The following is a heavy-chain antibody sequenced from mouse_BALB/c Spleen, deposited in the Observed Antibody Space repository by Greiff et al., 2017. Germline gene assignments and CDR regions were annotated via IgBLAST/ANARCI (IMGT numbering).Heavy chain of an antibody. CDR1: GFTFSSYG. V-gene: IGHV5-6-3*01. D-gene: IGHD2-2*01. J-gene: IGHJ4*01. Sequence: DVKLVESGGGLVQPGGSLKLSCAASGFTFSSYGMSWVRQTPDKRLELVATINSNGGSTYYPDSVKGRFTISRDNAKNTLYLQMSSLKSEDTAMYYCARDDGYDGAMDYWGQGTSVTVSS. CDR3: ARDDGYDGAMDY. CDR2: INSNGGST.